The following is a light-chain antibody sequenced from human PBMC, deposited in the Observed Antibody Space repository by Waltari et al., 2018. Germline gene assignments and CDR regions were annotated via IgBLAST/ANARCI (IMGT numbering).Light chain of an antibody. CDR2: WAS. CDR3: QQYCSSPPT. V-gene: IGKV4-1*01. CDR1: QSVLYSSNNKNY. J-gene: IGKJ4*01. Sequence: DIVMTQSPDSLAVSLGERATINCKSSQSVLYSSNNKNYLAWYQQKPGQPPKLLIYWASTRESGVPYPFTCRGSWTDFTFTINRLQPEDAAVYHCQQYCSSPPTFGGGTKVDIK.